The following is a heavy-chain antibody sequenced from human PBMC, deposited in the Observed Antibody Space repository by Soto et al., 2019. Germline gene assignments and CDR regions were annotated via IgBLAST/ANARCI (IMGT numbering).Heavy chain of an antibody. CDR2: IIPVFGTP. D-gene: IGHD3-9*01. CDR3: ARDRSLNFWTGYGMDV. Sequence: SVKVSCEASGEDFSHYAVSWVRQAPGQGLEWMGGIIPVFGTPNIAQKFQGRVIITADESTNIASWELRSLRSEDTAVYFCARDRSLNFWTGYGMDVWGQGATVTVSS. J-gene: IGHJ6*02. CDR1: GEDFSHYA. V-gene: IGHV1-69*13.